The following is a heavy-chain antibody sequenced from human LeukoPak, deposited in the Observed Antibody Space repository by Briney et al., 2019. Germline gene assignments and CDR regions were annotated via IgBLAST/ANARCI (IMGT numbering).Heavy chain of an antibody. CDR1: RFTFSNYE. CDR3: ARNYYDSSGYYYHDY. J-gene: IGHJ4*02. V-gene: IGHV3-48*03. CDR2: ISSSGNTI. Sequence: GGSLRLSCAASRFTFSNYEMHWVRQAPGKGLEWLSYISSSGNTIYYADSVKGRFTISRDNSKNSLYLQMNSLRAEDTAVYYCARNYYDSSGYYYHDYWGQGTLVTVSS. D-gene: IGHD3-22*01.